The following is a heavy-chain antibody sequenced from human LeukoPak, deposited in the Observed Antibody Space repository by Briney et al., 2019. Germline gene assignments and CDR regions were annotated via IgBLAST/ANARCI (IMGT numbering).Heavy chain of an antibody. J-gene: IGHJ5*02. CDR1: GYTFTGYY. CDR3: ARDHCSGGSCYGWFDP. V-gene: IGHV1-2*02. D-gene: IGHD2-15*01. Sequence: GASVKVSCKASGYTFTGYYMHWVRQAPGQGLEWMGWINPNSGGTNYAQKFQGRVTMTRDTSISTAYMGLSRLRSDDTAVYYCARDHCSGGSCYGWFDPWGQGTLVTVSS. CDR2: INPNSGGT.